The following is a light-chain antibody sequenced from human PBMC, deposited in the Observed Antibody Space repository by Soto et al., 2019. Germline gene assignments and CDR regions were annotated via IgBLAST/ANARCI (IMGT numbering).Light chain of an antibody. CDR1: QSVSSY. J-gene: IGKJ1*01. CDR3: QQYGHSPRT. V-gene: IGKV3-20*01. Sequence: ETVLTQSPATLSLSPGEGATLSCRASQSVSSYLAWYQQKAGQSPRLLIYAASARAIGIPDRFSGSGSGTDFTLTISRLEPEDFAVYYCQQYGHSPRTFGQGTKVDIK. CDR2: AAS.